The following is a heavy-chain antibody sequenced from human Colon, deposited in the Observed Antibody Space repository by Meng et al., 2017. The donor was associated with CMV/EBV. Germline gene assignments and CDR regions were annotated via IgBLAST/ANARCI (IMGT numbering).Heavy chain of an antibody. CDR2: IRVYNGYT. V-gene: IGHV1-18*01. J-gene: IGHJ4*02. Sequence: ASVKVSCKASGYIFTSYGLAWVRQAPGQGLEWMGWIRVYNGYTNYAEKFQGRVTMTVDPSASTGYMELESLKSDDTAVYYCARDRGHYDVLMGPNDYWDQGTLVTVSS. CDR3: ARDRGHYDVLMGPNDY. D-gene: IGHD3-9*01. CDR1: GYIFTSYG.